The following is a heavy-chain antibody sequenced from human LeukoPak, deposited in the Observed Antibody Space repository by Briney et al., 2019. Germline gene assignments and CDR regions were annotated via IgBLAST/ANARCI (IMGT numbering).Heavy chain of an antibody. V-gene: IGHV3-48*04. D-gene: IGHD2-2*01. CDR3: VRDGEYCSSTSCFDP. Sequence: GGSLRLSCATSGFIFSSYAMNWVRQAPGKGLEWVSYISGSSRTIYYADSVKGRFTISRDNTKNSLYLQMNSLRADDTAVYYCVRDGEYCSSTSCFDPWGQGTLVTVSS. CDR1: GFIFSSYA. J-gene: IGHJ5*02. CDR2: ISGSSRTI.